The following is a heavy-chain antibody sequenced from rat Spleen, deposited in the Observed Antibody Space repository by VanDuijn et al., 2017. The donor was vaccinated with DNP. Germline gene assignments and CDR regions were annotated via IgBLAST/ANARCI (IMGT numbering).Heavy chain of an antibody. CDR3: TRGHNSVYHFDY. J-gene: IGHJ2*01. CDR2: ISFDGGSS. V-gene: IGHV5-22*01. CDR1: GFSLSDYY. D-gene: IGHD4-3*01. Sequence: EVQLVESGGGLVQPGRSLKLSCAASGFSLSDYYMAWVRQAPTKGLEWVADISFDGGSSYYGDSVKGRFTISRDNAKSTLYLQMNSLKSEDMATYYCTRGHNSVYHFDYWGQGVMVTVSS.